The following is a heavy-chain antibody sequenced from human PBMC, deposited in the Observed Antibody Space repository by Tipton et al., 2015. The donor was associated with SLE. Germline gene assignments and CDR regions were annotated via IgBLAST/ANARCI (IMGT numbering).Heavy chain of an antibody. J-gene: IGHJ3*02. CDR1: GGSISSHY. Sequence: TLSLTCTVSGGSISSHYWSWIRQPPGKGLEWIGYIYYSGSTNYNPSLKSRVTISVDTSKNQFSLKLSSVTAADTAVYYCARDEDYYYESSGYFPYAFDIWGQGTMVTVSS. CDR3: ARDEDYYYESSGYFPYAFDI. CDR2: IYYSGST. V-gene: IGHV4-59*11. D-gene: IGHD3-22*01.